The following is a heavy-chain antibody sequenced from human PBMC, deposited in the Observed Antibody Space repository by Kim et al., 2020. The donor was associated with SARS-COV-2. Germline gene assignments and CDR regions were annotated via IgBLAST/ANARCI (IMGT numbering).Heavy chain of an antibody. V-gene: IGHV3-33*01. D-gene: IGHD3-22*01. CDR1: GFTFSSYG. J-gene: IGHJ4*02. Sequence: GGSLRLSCAASGFTFSSYGMHWVRQAPGKGLEWVAVMWYDGSNKYYADSVKGRFTISRDNSKNTLYLQMNSLRAEDTAVYYCARGARRYENYYDSSGYSYGGQGTLVTVSS. CDR3: ARGARRYENYYDSSGYSY. CDR2: MWYDGSNK.